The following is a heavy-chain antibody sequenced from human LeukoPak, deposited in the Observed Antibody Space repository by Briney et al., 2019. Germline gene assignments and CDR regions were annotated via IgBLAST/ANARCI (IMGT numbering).Heavy chain of an antibody. J-gene: IGHJ4*02. Sequence: GGSLRLSCAASEFTVSSNYMSWVRQAPGKGLEWVSVIYSGGSTYYADSVKGRFTISRHNSKNTLYLQMNSLRAEDTAVYYCARAGYSSGYYSFDYWGQGTLVTVSS. D-gene: IGHD3-22*01. V-gene: IGHV3-53*04. CDR3: ARAGYSSGYYSFDY. CDR1: EFTVSSNY. CDR2: IYSGGST.